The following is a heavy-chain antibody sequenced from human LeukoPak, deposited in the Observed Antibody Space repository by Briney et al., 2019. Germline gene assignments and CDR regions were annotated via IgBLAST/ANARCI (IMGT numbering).Heavy chain of an antibody. CDR2: ISADGGST. Sequence: PGGSLRLSCGASGFTFDEHAMNWVRQVPGKGLEWVSLISADGGSTHYADSVKGRFTISRDNSRNSLYLQMTSPRTDDSAFYYCAKRSGAPGNFDYWGHGTLVTVAS. D-gene: IGHD1-1*01. CDR3: AKRSGAPGNFDY. V-gene: IGHV3-43*02. CDR1: GFTFDEHA. J-gene: IGHJ4*01.